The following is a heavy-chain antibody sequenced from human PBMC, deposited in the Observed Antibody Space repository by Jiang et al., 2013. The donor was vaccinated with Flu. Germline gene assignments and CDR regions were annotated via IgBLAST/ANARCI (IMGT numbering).Heavy chain of an antibody. CDR2: INHNERV. CDR1: GGSFNDFF. D-gene: IGHD1-14*01. V-gene: IGHV4-34*01. CDR3: ARGRLLYYGMDL. Sequence: LLKPSETLSLTCAVDGGSFNDFFWSWIRQAPGKGLEWIGEINHNERVSYNPSLKSRLTISVDTSKNQFSLNLKSMTTADTAVYYCARGRLLYYGMDLWGQGTTVTVSS. J-gene: IGHJ6*02.